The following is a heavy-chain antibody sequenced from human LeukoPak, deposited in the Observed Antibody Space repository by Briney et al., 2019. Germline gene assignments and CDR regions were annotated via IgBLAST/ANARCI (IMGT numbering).Heavy chain of an antibody. CDR2: IIPILGIA. D-gene: IGHD5-18*01. CDR3: ASYVDTAMASFDY. CDR1: GYTLTELS. Sequence: SVKVSCKVSGYTLTELSMHWVRQAPGQGLEWMGRIIPILGIANYAQKFQGRATITADKSTSTAYMELSSLRSEDTAVYYCASYVDTAMASFDYWGQGTLVTVSS. J-gene: IGHJ4*02. V-gene: IGHV1-69*02.